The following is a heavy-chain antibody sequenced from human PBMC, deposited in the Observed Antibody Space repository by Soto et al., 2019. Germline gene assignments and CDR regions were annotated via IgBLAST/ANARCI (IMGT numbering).Heavy chain of an antibody. CDR1: GFTFSSYG. J-gene: IGHJ6*03. V-gene: IGHV3-33*01. Sequence: GGSLRLSCAASGFTFSSYGMHWVRQAPGKGLEWVAVIWYDGSNKYYADSVKGRFTISRDNSKNTLYLQMNSLRAEDTAVYYCARDRRPNWSGYGEMDYYYYMDVWGKGTTVTVSS. CDR2: IWYDGSNK. CDR3: ARDRRPNWSGYGEMDYYYYMDV. D-gene: IGHD3-3*01.